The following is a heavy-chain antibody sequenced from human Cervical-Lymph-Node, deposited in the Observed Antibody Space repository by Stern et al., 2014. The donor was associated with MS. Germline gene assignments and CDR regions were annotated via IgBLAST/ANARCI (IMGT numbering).Heavy chain of an antibody. V-gene: IGHV5-51*01. J-gene: IGHJ4*02. D-gene: IGHD4-17*01. CDR1: GYSFTANW. CDR2: IYPGDSNT. CDR3: ARDYGDYAFDY. Sequence: EVQLVQSGAEVKKPGESLKISCKGSGYSFTANWIAWVRQMPGKGLEWMGIIYPGDSNTGYSPSFQGQVTISADKSISTAYLQWSSLKASDAAMYYCARDYGDYAFDYWGQGTLVTVSS.